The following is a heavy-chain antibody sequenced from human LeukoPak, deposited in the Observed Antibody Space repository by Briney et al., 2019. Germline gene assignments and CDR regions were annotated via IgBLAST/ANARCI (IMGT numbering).Heavy chain of an antibody. CDR2: ISYDGSNK. Sequence: GGSLRLSCAASGFTFSSYGMHWDRQAPGKGLEWVAVISYDGSNKYYADSVKGRFTISRDNSKNTLYLQMNSLRAEDTAVYYCASTRNYYYYMDVWGKGTTVTISS. CDR1: GFTFSSYG. CDR3: ASTRNYYYYMDV. V-gene: IGHV3-30*03. J-gene: IGHJ6*03.